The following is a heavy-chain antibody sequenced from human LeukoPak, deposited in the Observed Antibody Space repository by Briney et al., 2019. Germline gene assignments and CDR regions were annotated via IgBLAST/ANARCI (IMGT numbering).Heavy chain of an antibody. Sequence: SETLSLTCTVSGGSISNYYWSWIRQPPGKGLEWIGFITYSGSTDHNPSLKSRVTISVDASKNQFSLKLTSVTAADTAVYYCVRHTTSGWYQVVYWGQGTLVTASS. CDR1: GGSISNYY. V-gene: IGHV4-59*01. J-gene: IGHJ4*02. CDR2: ITYSGST. CDR3: VRHTTSGWYQVVY. D-gene: IGHD6-19*01.